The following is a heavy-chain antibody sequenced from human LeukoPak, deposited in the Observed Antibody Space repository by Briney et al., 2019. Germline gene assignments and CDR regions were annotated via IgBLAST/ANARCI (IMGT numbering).Heavy chain of an antibody. CDR1: GFTFSSYA. Sequence: GGSLRLSCAASGFTFSSYAMSWVRQAPGKGLEWVSAISGSGGSTYYADSVKGRFTISRDNSKNTLYLQMNSLRAEDTAVYYCAKDGGWYYDFWSGYYRYFDYWGQGTLVTVSP. CDR3: AKDGGWYYDFWSGYYRYFDY. CDR2: ISGSGGST. D-gene: IGHD3-3*01. J-gene: IGHJ4*02. V-gene: IGHV3-23*01.